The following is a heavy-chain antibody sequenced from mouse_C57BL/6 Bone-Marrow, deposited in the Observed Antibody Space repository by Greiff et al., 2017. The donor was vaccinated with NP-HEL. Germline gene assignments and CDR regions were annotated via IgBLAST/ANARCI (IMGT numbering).Heavy chain of an antibody. CDR2: IDPETGGT. D-gene: IGHD1-1*01. J-gene: IGHJ2*01. CDR3: TRSYCYLSSFRGYYFDC. Sequence: VQLQQSGAELVRPGASVTLSCKASGYTFTDYEMHWVKQTPVHGLEWIGAIDPETGGTAYNQKFKGKAILTADKSSSTAYMELRSLTSEDSAVYYCTRSYCYLSSFRGYYFDCWGQGTTLTVSS. CDR1: GYTFTDYE. V-gene: IGHV1-15*01.